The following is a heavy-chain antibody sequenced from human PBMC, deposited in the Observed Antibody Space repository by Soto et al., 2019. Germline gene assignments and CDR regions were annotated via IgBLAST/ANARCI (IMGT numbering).Heavy chain of an antibody. CDR2: VLPIFGSP. D-gene: IGHD2-2*01. CDR3: VFGDCTSSSCSYYFYGLDV. J-gene: IGHJ6*02. Sequence: SVKVSCKASGGNFRRYAISWVRQAPGQGLEWMGGVLPIFGSPSHAQKFRDRVTITADESTSTAYLELTSLTSEDTAIYYCVFGDCTSSSCSYYFYGLDVWGQGTTVTVSS. V-gene: IGHV1-69*13. CDR1: GGNFRRYA.